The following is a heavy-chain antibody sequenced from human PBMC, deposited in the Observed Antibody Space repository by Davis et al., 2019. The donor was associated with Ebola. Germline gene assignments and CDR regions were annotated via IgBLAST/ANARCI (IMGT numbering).Heavy chain of an antibody. Sequence: ASVKVSCKASGYTFTSYYMHWVRQAPGQGLEWMGWINPNSGGTNYAQKFQGRVTMTRDTSISTAYMELSRLRSDDTAVYYCARVPGGYCSSTSCPQRYYYGMDVWGQGTTVTVSS. V-gene: IGHV1-2*02. CDR2: INPNSGGT. J-gene: IGHJ6*02. CDR1: GYTFTSYY. CDR3: ARVPGGYCSSTSCPQRYYYGMDV. D-gene: IGHD2-2*01.